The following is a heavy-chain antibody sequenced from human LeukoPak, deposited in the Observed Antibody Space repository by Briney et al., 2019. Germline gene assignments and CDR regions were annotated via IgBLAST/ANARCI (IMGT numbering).Heavy chain of an antibody. Sequence: SGPTLVKPTQTLTLTCTFSGFSLSTSGVGVGWIRQPPGKALEWLALIYWDDDKRYSPSLKSRLTVTKDTSKSQVVLTMTNMDPMDTATYYCAHRRGNSWDFDYWGQGTLVTVSS. CDR3: AHRRGNSWDFDY. J-gene: IGHJ4*02. D-gene: IGHD6-13*01. CDR2: IYWDDDK. V-gene: IGHV2-5*02. CDR1: GFSLSTSGVG.